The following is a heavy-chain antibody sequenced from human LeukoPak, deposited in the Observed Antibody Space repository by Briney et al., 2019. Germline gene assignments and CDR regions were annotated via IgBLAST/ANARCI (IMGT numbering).Heavy chain of an antibody. CDR1: SYSIISGYY. D-gene: IGHD3-3*01. CDR2: IYHSGST. J-gene: IGHJ5*02. Sequence: PSETLSLTCTVSSYSIISGYYWGWIRQPPGKGLEWIGSIYHSGSTYYNPSLKSRVTISVDTSKNQFSLKLSSVTAADTAVYYCARVPHGETIFGVVLYWFDPWGQGTLVTVSS. CDR3: ARVPHGETIFGVVLYWFDP. V-gene: IGHV4-38-2*02.